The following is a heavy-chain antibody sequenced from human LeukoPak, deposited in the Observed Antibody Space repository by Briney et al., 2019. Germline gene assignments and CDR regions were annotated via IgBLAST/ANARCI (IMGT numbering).Heavy chain of an antibody. CDR3: ARSGIVGAISAFDI. D-gene: IGHD1-26*01. J-gene: IGHJ3*02. CDR1: GFTFSSYW. Sequence: GGSLRLSCAASGFTFSSYWMSWVRQAPGKGLEWVANIKHDGNEKYYVDSVKGRFTISRDNAKNSLYLQMNSLRAEDTAVYYCARSGIVGAISAFDIWGQGTMVTVSS. V-gene: IGHV3-7*01. CDR2: IKHDGNEK.